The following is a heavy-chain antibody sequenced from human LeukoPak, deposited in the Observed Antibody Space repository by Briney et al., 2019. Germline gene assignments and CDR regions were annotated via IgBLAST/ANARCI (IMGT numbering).Heavy chain of an antibody. J-gene: IGHJ4*02. Sequence: GGSLRLSCAASGFSVSNYNMNWVRQARGKGLEWVSFISESGTAIYYAESVKGRFTISRDIARNSVYLQMNSLRDEDTAVYYCARDFYTSYYHSSGDDFDYWGQGSLVTVSS. D-gene: IGHD3-22*01. V-gene: IGHV3-48*02. CDR3: ARDFYTSYYHSSGDDFDY. CDR2: ISESGTAI. CDR1: GFSVSNYN.